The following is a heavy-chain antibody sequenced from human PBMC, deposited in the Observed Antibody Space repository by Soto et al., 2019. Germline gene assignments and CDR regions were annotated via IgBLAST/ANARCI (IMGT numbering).Heavy chain of an antibody. CDR3: ATCTGGSCYYSGMDI. Sequence: QVQLEQSGAEVKKPGASVKVSCEGSGYTFSAYYIHWVRQAPGQGLEWMGWINPRSGGTNFAQKFQGRVTMTRDTSISTAYMELTSRMSNDTDVYYCATCTGGSCYYSGMDIWGKGNTVTVSS. CDR2: INPRSGGT. J-gene: IGHJ6*04. V-gene: IGHV1-2*02. CDR1: GYTFSAYY. D-gene: IGHD2-15*01.